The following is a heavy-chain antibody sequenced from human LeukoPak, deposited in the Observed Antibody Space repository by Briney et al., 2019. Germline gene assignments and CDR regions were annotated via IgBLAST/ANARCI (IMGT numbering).Heavy chain of an antibody. V-gene: IGHV3-23*01. CDR1: GFTFSSYA. Sequence: GGSLRLSCAASGFTFSSYAMSWVRQAPGKGLEWVSAISGSGGTTYYADSVKGRFTISRDNSKNTLYLQMNSLRAEDTAVYYCANLPLRPGRWYSSSWYASSLGYWGQGTLVTVSS. CDR2: ISGSGGTT. D-gene: IGHD6-13*01. J-gene: IGHJ4*02. CDR3: ANLPLRPGRWYSSSWYASSLGY.